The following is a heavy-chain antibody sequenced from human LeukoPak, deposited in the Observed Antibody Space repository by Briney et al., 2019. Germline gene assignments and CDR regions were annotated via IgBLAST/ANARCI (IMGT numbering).Heavy chain of an antibody. D-gene: IGHD3-3*01. CDR1: GGTFSSYA. CDR3: ASTYDFWSGYSRY. CDR2: IIPILGIA. V-gene: IGHV1-69*04. Sequence: ASVKVSCKASGGTFSSYAISWVRQAPGQGLEWMGRIIPILGIANYAQKFQGRVTITADKSTSTAYMELSSLRSVDTAVYYCASTYDFWSGYSRYWGQGTLVTVSS. J-gene: IGHJ4*02.